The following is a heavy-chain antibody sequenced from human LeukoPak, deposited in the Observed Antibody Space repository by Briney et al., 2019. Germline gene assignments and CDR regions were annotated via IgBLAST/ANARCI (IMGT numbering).Heavy chain of an antibody. V-gene: IGHV4-39*07. D-gene: IGHD3-16*01. Sequence: SETLSLTCTVSGGSITSSSYYWCWIRQPPGKGLEWIGTIYNSGTTYYNPSLRSRVTISQDTSKNQFSLKLSSVTAADTAMYYCARDRRSAWYYYGMDVWGQGTPVTVSS. J-gene: IGHJ6*02. CDR3: ARDRRSAWYYYGMDV. CDR1: GGSITSSSYY. CDR2: IYNSGTT.